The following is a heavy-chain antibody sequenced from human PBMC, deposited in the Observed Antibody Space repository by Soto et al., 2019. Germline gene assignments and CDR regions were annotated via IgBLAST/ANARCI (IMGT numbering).Heavy chain of an antibody. CDR3: XXXXXXXXXXXXXXXXXXYYGMDV. V-gene: IGHV1-69*01. Sequence: QVQLVQSGAEVKKPGSSVKVSCKASGGTFSSYAISWVRQAPGQGLEWMGGIIPIFGTANYAQKFQGRVTITADESTSTXYMXLXXXXXXXXXXXXXXXXXXXXXXXXXXXXXXXYYGMDVWGQGTTVTVSS. CDR1: GGTFSSYA. CDR2: IIPIFGTA. J-gene: IGHJ6*02.